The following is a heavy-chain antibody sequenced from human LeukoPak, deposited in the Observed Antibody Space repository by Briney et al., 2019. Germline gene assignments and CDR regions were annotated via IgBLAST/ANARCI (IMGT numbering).Heavy chain of an antibody. V-gene: IGHV3-66*01. CDR1: GFTVSSNY. J-gene: IGHJ4*02. Sequence: GGSLRLSCAASGFTVSSNYMSWVRQAPGKGLEWVSVIYSGGSTYYADSVKGRFTISRDNSKNTLYLQMNSLRAEDTAVYYCATPLGPNRSWYFDYWGQGTLVTVSS. CDR2: IYSGGST. D-gene: IGHD3-10*01. CDR3: ATPLGPNRSWYFDY.